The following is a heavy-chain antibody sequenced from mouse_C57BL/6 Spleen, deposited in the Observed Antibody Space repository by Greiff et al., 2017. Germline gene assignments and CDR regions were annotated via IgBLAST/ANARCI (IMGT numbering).Heavy chain of an antibody. CDR1: GYTFTSYW. Sequence: VQLQQPGAELVKPGASVKLSCKASGYTFTSYWMHWVKQRPGRGLEWIGRIDPNSGGTKYNEKFKSKATLTVDKPSSTAYMQLRSLTSEDSAVYYCARRGDYDWFAYWGQGTLVTVSA. J-gene: IGHJ3*01. D-gene: IGHD2-4*01. CDR3: ARRGDYDWFAY. V-gene: IGHV1-72*01. CDR2: IDPNSGGT.